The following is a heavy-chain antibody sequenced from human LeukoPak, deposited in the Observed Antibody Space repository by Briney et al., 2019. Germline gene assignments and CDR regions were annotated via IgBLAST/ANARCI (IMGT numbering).Heavy chain of an antibody. CDR3: ARSNSGYYGDY. V-gene: IGHV4-59*01. J-gene: IGHJ4*02. D-gene: IGHD3-22*01. CDR2: IYYSGNT. CDR1: GGSISSYY. Sequence: SETLSLTCTVSGGSISSYYWSWIRQPPGKGLEWIGYIYYSGNTNYNPSLKSRVTISVDTSKNQFSLKLSSVTAADTAVYYCARSNSGYYGDYWGQGTLVTVSS.